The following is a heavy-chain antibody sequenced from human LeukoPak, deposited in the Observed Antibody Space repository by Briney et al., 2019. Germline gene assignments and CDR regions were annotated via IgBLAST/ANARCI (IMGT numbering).Heavy chain of an antibody. V-gene: IGHV4-34*01. CDR2: INHSGST. CDR1: GGSFSGYY. Sequence: SETLSLTCAVYGGSFSGYYWSWIRQPPGKGLEWIGEINHSGSTNYNPSLKSRVTISVDTSKNQLSLNLSSVTAADTAVYYCAREGGPYRPLDYSGQGTLVTVSS. CDR3: AREGGPYRPLDY. J-gene: IGHJ4*02.